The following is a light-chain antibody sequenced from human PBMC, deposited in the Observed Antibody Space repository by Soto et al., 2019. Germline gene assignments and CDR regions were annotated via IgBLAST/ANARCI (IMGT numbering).Light chain of an antibody. CDR2: EVV. V-gene: IGLV2-8*01. CDR3: KSYDSSLSGYV. CDR1: KNDIDVYDF. Sequence: QSVLTQPPSASGSPGQSVTISCTGTKNDIDVYDFVSWYQHHPGKAPRLIIYEVVQRPSGVPDRFSGSKSGNTASLTVSGLQAADEADYFCKSYDSSLSGYVFGTGTKVTVL. J-gene: IGLJ1*01.